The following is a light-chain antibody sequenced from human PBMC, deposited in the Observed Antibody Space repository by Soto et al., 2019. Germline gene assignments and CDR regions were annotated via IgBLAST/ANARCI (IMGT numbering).Light chain of an antibody. CDR3: QQYGSSPPIT. J-gene: IGKJ5*01. CDR2: GAS. Sequence: EIMLTQSPGTLSLSPGERATLSCRASQSVSSSYLAWYQQRPGQAPRLLIYGASSRAPGIPDRFSGSGSGTDFTLTISRLEPEDFAVYYCQQYGSSPPITFGQGTRREI. V-gene: IGKV3-20*01. CDR1: QSVSSSY.